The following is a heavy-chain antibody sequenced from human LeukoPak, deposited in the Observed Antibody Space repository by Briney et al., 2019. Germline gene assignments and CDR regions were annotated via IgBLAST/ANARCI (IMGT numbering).Heavy chain of an antibody. CDR3: ARRYDSSFPAFDI. J-gene: IGHJ3*02. CDR1: GGSISSSSYY. V-gene: IGHV4-39*01. Sequence: PSETLSLTCTVSGGSISSSSYYWGWIRQPPGKGLEWIGSIYYSGSTYYNPSLKSRVTISVDTSKNQFSLKLSSVTAADTAVYYCARRYDSSFPAFDIWGQGTMVTVSS. D-gene: IGHD3-22*01. CDR2: IYYSGST.